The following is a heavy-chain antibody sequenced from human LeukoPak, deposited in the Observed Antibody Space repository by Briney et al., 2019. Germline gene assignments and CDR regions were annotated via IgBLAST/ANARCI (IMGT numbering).Heavy chain of an antibody. Sequence: SETLSLTCAVYGGSFSGYYWSWIRQPPGKGLEWIGEINHSGSTNYNPSLKSRVTMSVDTSKNQFSLKLSSVTAADTAVYYCARGSSLVNFDYWGQGTLVTVSS. CDR1: GGSFSGYY. D-gene: IGHD6-13*01. CDR2: INHSGST. J-gene: IGHJ4*02. V-gene: IGHV4-34*01. CDR3: ARGSSLVNFDY.